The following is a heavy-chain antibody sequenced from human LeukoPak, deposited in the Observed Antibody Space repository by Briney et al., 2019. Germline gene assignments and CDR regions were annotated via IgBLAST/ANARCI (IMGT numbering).Heavy chain of an antibody. V-gene: IGHV3-23*01. CDR2: ISGSGGNT. CDR3: AKGVDSGGTCYSSIDC. D-gene: IGHD2-15*01. CDR1: GFTFSNYA. Sequence: GGSLRLSCAASGFTFSNYAMTWVGQAPGKGLEGVSVISGSGGNTLYANSVKGRFSISRDNSKNTLYLQMNSLRAEDTAVYYCAKGVDSGGTCYSSIDCWGQGTLVTVSP. J-gene: IGHJ4*02.